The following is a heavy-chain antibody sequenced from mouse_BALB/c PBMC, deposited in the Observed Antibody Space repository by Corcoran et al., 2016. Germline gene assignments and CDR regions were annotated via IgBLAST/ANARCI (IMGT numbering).Heavy chain of an antibody. CDR3: AVTWPHWYFDV. CDR1: GFNIKDTY. J-gene: IGHJ1*01. CDR2: IDPANGNT. V-gene: IGHV14-3*02. Sequence: EVQLQQSGAELVKPGASVKLSCTASGFNIKDTYMHWVKQRPEQGLEWIGRIDPANGNTKYDPKFQGKATITADTSSNTAYLQLSSLTAEDTAVYYCAVTWPHWYFDVGGAGSTVTVSS. D-gene: IGHD2-1*01.